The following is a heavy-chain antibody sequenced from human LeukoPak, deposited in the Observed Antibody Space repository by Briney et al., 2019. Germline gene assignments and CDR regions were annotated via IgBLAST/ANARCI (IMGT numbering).Heavy chain of an antibody. CDR3: ARAYDFWSGPGGY. CDR1: GFTFSSYS. J-gene: IGHJ4*02. D-gene: IGHD3-3*01. CDR2: ISSSSSYI. V-gene: IGHV3-21*01. Sequence: GALRLSCAASGFTFSSYSMNWVRQAPGKGLEWVSSISSSSSYIYYADSVKGRFTISRDNAKNSLYLQMNSLRAEDTAVYYYARAYDFWSGPGGYWGQGTLVTVSS.